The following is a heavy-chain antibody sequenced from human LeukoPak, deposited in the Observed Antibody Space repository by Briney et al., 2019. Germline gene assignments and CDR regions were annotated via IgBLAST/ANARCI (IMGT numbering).Heavy chain of an antibody. Sequence: PGGSLRLSFAASGFTFSSYWLHWVRQAPGKGLVWVARINSDGSSSTYADSVKGRVTISRDNAKNTLYLQMSSLRAEDTAVYSCASDYSMNYRFDYWGQRGLGTVSS. D-gene: IGHD1-7*01. V-gene: IGHV3-74*01. CDR1: GFTFSSYW. CDR3: ASDYSMNYRFDY. CDR2: INSDGSSS. J-gene: IGHJ4*02.